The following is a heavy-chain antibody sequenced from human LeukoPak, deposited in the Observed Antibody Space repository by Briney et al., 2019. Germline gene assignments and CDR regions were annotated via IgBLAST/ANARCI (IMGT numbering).Heavy chain of an antibody. J-gene: IGHJ2*01. CDR3: ARDRSMSGWYIDL. D-gene: IGHD2/OR15-2a*01. CDR2: IWYDGSNK. CDR1: GFTFSSYG. Sequence: GGSLRLSCAASGFTFSSYGMHWVRQAPGKGLEWVAVIWYDGSNKYYPDSVQGRFTVSRDNSKNTLYLQVNSLRAEDTAVYYCARDRSMSGWYIDLWGRGTLVTVSS. V-gene: IGHV3-33*01.